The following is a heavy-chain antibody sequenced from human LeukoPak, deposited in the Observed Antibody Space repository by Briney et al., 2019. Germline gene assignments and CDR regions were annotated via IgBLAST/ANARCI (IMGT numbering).Heavy chain of an antibody. V-gene: IGHV6-1*01. CDR2: TYYRSKCHN. D-gene: IGHD3-10*01. CDR1: GDSVSSNSAA. J-gene: IGHJ4*02. CDR3: ARTRGYFDY. Sequence: SQTLSLTCAISGDSVSSNSAAWNWIRQSPSRGLEWLARTYYRSKCHNNYALSVNSRITINPDTSKNQFSLQLNSGTPEDTAVYYCARTRGYFDYWGQGTLVTVSS.